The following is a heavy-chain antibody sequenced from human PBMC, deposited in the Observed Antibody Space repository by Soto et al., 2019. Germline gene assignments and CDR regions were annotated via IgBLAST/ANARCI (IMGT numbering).Heavy chain of an antibody. CDR3: ASEIVATITGAFDI. Sequence: QVQLVQSGAEVKKPGSSVKVSCKASGGTFSSYAISWVRQAPGQGLEWMGGIIPIFGTANYAQKFQGRVTITADESTSTAYMELSSRRSEDTAVYYCASEIVATITGAFDIWGQGTMVTVSS. J-gene: IGHJ3*02. D-gene: IGHD5-12*01. CDR1: GGTFSSYA. V-gene: IGHV1-69*12. CDR2: IIPIFGTA.